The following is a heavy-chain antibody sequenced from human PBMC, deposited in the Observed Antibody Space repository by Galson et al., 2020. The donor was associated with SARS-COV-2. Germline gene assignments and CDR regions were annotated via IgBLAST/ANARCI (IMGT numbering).Heavy chain of an antibody. CDR3: ARGSWNLLGGWCFAPFDY. CDR1: GGSFSGYY. J-gene: IGHJ4*02. CDR2: INHSGST. V-gene: IGHV4-34*01. D-gene: IGHD2-15*01. Sequence: SETLSLTCAVYGGSFSGYYWSWIRQPPGKGLEWIGEINHSGSTNYNPSLKRRVTISVDTSKNQFSLKLSSVTAADTAGYYCARGSWNLLGGWCFAPFDYWGQGTLVTVSS.